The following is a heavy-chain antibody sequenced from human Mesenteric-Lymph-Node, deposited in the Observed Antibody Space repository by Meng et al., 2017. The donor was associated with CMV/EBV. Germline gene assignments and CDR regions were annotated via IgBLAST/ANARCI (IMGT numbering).Heavy chain of an antibody. CDR2: IHPDSGGT. CDR3: ARVPTSY. Sequence: ASVKVSCKASGNTLIGYYVQWVRQVPGQGLEWMGWIHPDSGGTNYAQKFQGRVTMTRDTSISTAYMDLSRLTSDDTAVYYCARVPTSYWGQGTLVTVSS. D-gene: IGHD2-2*01. V-gene: IGHV1-2*02. J-gene: IGHJ4*02. CDR1: GNTLIGYY.